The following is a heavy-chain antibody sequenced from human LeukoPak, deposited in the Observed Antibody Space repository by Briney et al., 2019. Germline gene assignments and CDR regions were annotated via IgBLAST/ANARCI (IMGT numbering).Heavy chain of an antibody. Sequence: GASLKISCKGSGYSFTSYWIGWVRQMPAKGLEWMRIIYPGDSDTRYSPPFQGQVTISADKSISPAYLQWSSLKASDTAMYYCARLDIVGAGPFDYWGQGTLVTVSS. CDR1: GYSFTSYW. V-gene: IGHV5-51*01. CDR3: ARLDIVGAGPFDY. D-gene: IGHD1-26*01. CDR2: IYPGDSDT. J-gene: IGHJ4*02.